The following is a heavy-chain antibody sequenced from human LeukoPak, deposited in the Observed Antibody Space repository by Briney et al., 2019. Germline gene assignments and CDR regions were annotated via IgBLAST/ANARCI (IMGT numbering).Heavy chain of an antibody. J-gene: IGHJ4*02. CDR3: ARETGWLGPYRWGGYYFDY. Sequence: ASVKLSCKASGYTFTGYYMHYVRQAPGQGLEWLGLINPSGGSSSYGKKFQGRVTMTRDMSTSTVYMELSTLRSDDTAVYYCARETGWLGPYRWGGYYFDYWGQGTLVTVSS. V-gene: IGHV1-46*01. D-gene: IGHD6-19*01. CDR1: GYTFTGYY. CDR2: INPSGGSS.